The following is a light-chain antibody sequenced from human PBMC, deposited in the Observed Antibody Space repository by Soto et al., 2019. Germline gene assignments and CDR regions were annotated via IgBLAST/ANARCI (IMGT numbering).Light chain of an antibody. J-gene: IGLJ2*01. Sequence: QSALTQPPSASGSPGQSVTISCTGTSSDVGGYNFVSWYQQHPGKAPKLMIYEVTKRPSGVPDRFSGSKSGNTASLTVSGLQAEDEADYYCISHAGSTAVFGGGTKVTVL. CDR2: EVT. V-gene: IGLV2-8*01. CDR3: ISHAGSTAV. CDR1: SSDVGGYNF.